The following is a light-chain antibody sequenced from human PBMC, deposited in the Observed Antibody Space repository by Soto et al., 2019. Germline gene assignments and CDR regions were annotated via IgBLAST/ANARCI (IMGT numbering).Light chain of an antibody. J-gene: IGKJ1*01. CDR2: DAS. CDR1: QSISSW. V-gene: IGKV1-5*01. CDR3: QQYTSYLWT. Sequence: DIQMTQSPSTLSASVVDRVTITCRASQSISSWLAWYQQKPGKAPKFLIYDASTLGSGVPSRFRGSGYGTEFTLTISSLQPDDFATYYCQQYTSYLWTFGQGTKVAIK.